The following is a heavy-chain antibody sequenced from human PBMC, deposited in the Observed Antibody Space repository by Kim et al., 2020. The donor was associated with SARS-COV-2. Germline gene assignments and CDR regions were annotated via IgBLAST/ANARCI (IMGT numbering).Heavy chain of an antibody. Sequence: GESLKISCKGSGYSFTSYWIGWVRQMPGKGLEWMGIIYPGDSDTRYSPSFQGQVTISADKSISTAYLQWSSLKASDTAMYYCAILRGTYYYGSGSYPGFFDYWGQGTLVTVSS. CDR3: AILRGTYYYGSGSYPGFFDY. V-gene: IGHV5-51*01. CDR2: IYPGDSDT. J-gene: IGHJ4*02. CDR1: GYSFTSYW. D-gene: IGHD3-10*01.